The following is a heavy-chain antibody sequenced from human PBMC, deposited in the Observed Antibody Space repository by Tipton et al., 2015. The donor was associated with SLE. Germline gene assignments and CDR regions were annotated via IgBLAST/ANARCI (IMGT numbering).Heavy chain of an antibody. J-gene: IGHJ4*02. CDR2: INHSGST. D-gene: IGHD7-27*01. V-gene: IGHV4-61*08. CDR1: GGSISSGGYY. CDR3: ARDRTGDLDY. Sequence: TLSLTCTVSGGSISSGGYYWSWIRQPPGKGLEWIGEINHSGSTNYNPSLKSRVTISVDTSKKQFSLKLSSVTAADTAVYYCARDRTGDLDYWGQGTLVTVSS.